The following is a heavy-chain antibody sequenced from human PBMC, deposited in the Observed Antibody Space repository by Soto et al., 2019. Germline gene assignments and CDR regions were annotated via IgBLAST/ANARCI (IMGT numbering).Heavy chain of an antibody. J-gene: IGHJ6*02. D-gene: IGHD5-18*01. V-gene: IGHV5-10-1*01. CDR3: ASTYRDNTAPFHDYYYGMDV. CDR1: GYTFTNYW. CDR2: IDPSDSYT. Sequence: PGESLKISCSTSGYTFTNYWMTWVRQMPGKGLEWMGRIDPSDSYTNYSPSFQGHVTISADKSISTAYLQWSSLKASDTAMYYCASTYRDNTAPFHDYYYGMDVRGQGTTVTVSS.